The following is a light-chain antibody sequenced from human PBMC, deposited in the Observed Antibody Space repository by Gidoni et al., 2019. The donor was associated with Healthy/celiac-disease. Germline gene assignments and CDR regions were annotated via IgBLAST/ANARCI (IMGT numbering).Light chain of an antibody. CDR3: QQYDNLPPFT. CDR1: QYISNY. J-gene: IGKJ4*01. Sequence: DIQMTQSPSSLSASVGDRVTITCQASQYISNYLNWYQQKPGKAPKLLIYDAANLETGVPSRFSGSGSGTDFTFTISSLQPEDIATYYCQQYDNLPPFTFGGGTKVEIK. CDR2: DAA. V-gene: IGKV1-33*01.